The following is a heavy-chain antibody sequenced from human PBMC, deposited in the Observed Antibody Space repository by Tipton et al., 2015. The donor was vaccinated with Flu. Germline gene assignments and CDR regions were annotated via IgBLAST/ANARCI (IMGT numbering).Heavy chain of an antibody. CDR3: ARGWFGPWYFDL. V-gene: IGHV4-61*02. CDR2: IYTSGST. J-gene: IGHJ2*01. CDR1: GGSISSGSYY. D-gene: IGHD3-10*01. Sequence: TLSLTCTVSGGSISSGSYYWSWIRQPAGKGLEWIGRIYTSGSTNYNPSLKSRVTISVDTSKNQFSLKLSSVTAADTAVYCCARGWFGPWYFDLWGRGTLVTVSS.